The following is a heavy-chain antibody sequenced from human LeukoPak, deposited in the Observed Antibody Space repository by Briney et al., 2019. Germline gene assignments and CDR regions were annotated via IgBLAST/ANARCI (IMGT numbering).Heavy chain of an antibody. CDR2: ISSSGGSI. J-gene: IGHJ4*02. V-gene: IGHV3-48*03. Sequence: GGSLRLSCAASGFTFSGSEMNWVRQAPGKGLEWVSGISSSGGSIYYADSVQGRFTISRDNAKRSLHLQMNSLRAEDTAVYYCAAAGFDYWGQGTLVTVSS. CDR3: AAAGFDY. CDR1: GFTFSGSE.